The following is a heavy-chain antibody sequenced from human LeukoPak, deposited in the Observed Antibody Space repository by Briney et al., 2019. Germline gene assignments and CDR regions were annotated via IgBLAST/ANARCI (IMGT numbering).Heavy chain of an antibody. CDR3: AKRGVVIRVVLVGFHKEAYYFDS. V-gene: IGHV3-23*01. CDR1: GITLSNYG. Sequence: GGSLRLSCAVSGITLSNYGMSWVRQAPGKGLEWVAGISDSGGRTNYADSVKGRFTISRDNPKNTLYLQMNSLRAEDTAVYFCAKRGVVIRVVLVGFHKEAYYFDSWGQGALVTVSS. D-gene: IGHD3-10*01. J-gene: IGHJ4*02. CDR2: ISDSGGRT.